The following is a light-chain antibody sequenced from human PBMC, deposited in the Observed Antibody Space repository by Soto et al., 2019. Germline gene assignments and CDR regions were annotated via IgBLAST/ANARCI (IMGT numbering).Light chain of an antibody. CDR3: AAWDDSLSGWV. J-gene: IGLJ3*02. CDR2: RNN. Sequence: QLVLTQPPSASGTPGQRVTISCSGSSSNIKSNYVYWYQQLPGTAPKLLIYRNNQRPSGVPDRFSGSKSGTSVSLAISGLRSEDEADYYCAAWDDSLSGWVFGGGTKVTVL. CDR1: SSNIKSNY. V-gene: IGLV1-47*01.